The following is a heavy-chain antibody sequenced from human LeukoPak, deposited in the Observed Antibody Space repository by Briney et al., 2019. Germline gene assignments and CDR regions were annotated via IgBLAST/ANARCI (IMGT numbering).Heavy chain of an antibody. J-gene: IGHJ4*02. CDR3: ARMGQLWPGGAVDY. Sequence: ASVKVSCKASGYTFTDYYMHWVRQAPGQGLEWMGWINTNTGNPTYAQGFTGRFVFSLDTSVSTAYLQISSLKAEDTAVYYCARMGQLWPGGAVDYWGQGTLVTVSS. CDR2: INTNTGNP. D-gene: IGHD5-18*01. CDR1: GYTFTDYY. V-gene: IGHV7-4-1*02.